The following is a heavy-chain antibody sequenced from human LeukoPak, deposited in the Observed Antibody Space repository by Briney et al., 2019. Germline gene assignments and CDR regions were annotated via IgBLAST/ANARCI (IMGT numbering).Heavy chain of an antibody. CDR2: ISSSGSTI. D-gene: IGHD1-26*01. J-gene: IGHJ5*02. CDR1: GFTFSDYY. CDR3: ARGSHNNWFDP. V-gene: IGHV3-11*01. Sequence: GGSLRLSCAASGFTFSDYYMSWIRQAPGKELEWLSYISSSGSTIYYADSVKGRFTISRDNAKNSLYLQMNSLRAEDTAVYYCARGSHNNWFDPWGQGTLVTVSS.